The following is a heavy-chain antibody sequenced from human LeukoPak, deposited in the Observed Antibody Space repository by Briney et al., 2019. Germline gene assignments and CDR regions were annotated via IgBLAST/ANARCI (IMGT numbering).Heavy chain of an antibody. Sequence: PSETLSLTCTVSGGSISSGSYYWSRIRQPAGKGLEWIGRIYTSGSTNYNPSLKSPVTISVDTSKNQFSLKLSSVTAADTAVYYCARTSAGWLQYSWGQGTLVTVSS. CDR1: GGSISSGSYY. V-gene: IGHV4-61*02. CDR2: IYTSGST. J-gene: IGHJ4*02. D-gene: IGHD5-24*01. CDR3: ARTSAGWLQYS.